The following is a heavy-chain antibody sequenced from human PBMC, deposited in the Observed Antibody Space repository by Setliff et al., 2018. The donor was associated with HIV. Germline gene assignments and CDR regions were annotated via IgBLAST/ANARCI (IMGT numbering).Heavy chain of an antibody. CDR3: ARGFAYYDPRTDY. CDR2: IKQDGSEK. D-gene: IGHD3-22*01. Sequence: LRLSCAASGFTFSSYWMSWVRQAPGKGLEWVANIKQDGSEKYYVDSVKGRFTISRDNAKNSLYLQMNSLRAEDTAVYYCARGFAYYDPRTDYWGQGTLVTVSS. CDR1: GFTFSSYW. J-gene: IGHJ4*02. V-gene: IGHV3-7*01.